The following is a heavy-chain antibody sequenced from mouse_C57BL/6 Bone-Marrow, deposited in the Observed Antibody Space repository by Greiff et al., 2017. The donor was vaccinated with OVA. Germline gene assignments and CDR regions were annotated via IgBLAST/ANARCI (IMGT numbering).Heavy chain of an antibody. Sequence: EVQGVESGGGLVQPGGSLKLSCAASGFTFSDYYMYWVRQTPEKRLEWVAYISHGGGSTYYPETVKGRFTISGDNATNTQYLQLGRLQSEDTAMYYCARHKGNYGCAMDYWGQGTSVTVSS. CDR1: GFTFSDYY. D-gene: IGHD1-2*01. J-gene: IGHJ4*01. V-gene: IGHV5-12*01. CDR3: ARHKGNYGCAMDY. CDR2: ISHGGGST.